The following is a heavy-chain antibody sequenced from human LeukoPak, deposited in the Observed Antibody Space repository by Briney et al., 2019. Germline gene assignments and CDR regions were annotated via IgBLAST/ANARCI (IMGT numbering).Heavy chain of an antibody. Sequence: SETLSLTCTVSGGSISSSSYYWGWIRQPPGKGLEWIGSIYYSGSTYYNPSLKSRVTISVDTSKNQFSLKLSSVTAADTAVYYCARAWVGNWIDPWGQGTLVTVSS. CDR3: ARAWVGNWIDP. CDR2: IYYSGST. J-gene: IGHJ5*02. D-gene: IGHD2-15*01. CDR1: GGSISSSSYY. V-gene: IGHV4-39*07.